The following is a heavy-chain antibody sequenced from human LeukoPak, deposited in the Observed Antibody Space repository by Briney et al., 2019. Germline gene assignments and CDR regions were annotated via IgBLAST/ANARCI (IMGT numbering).Heavy chain of an antibody. J-gene: IGHJ5*02. CDR3: SRPAGYSSSWYYANWFDP. CDR1: GFTFDDYA. V-gene: IGHV3-43*02. Sequence: GGSLRLSCAASGFTFDDYAMHWVRQAPGKGLEWVSLISGDGGSTYYADSVKGRFTISRDNSKNSLYLQMNSLRTEDTALYYFSRPAGYSSSWYYANWFDPWGQGTPVTVSS. D-gene: IGHD6-13*01. CDR2: ISGDGGST.